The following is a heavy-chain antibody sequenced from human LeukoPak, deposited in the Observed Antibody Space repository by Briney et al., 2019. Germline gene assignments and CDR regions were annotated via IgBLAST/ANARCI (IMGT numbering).Heavy chain of an antibody. CDR3: AKGTGRSTLNWLDP. J-gene: IGHJ5*02. Sequence: PGGSLRLSCAASGFTFGAYTMHWVRQAPGKGLEWVSLISWDGDNTYYADSVKGRFTISRDNSKNSLYLQMNSLGTEDTALYYCAKGTGRSTLNWLDPWGQGTLVTVSS. D-gene: IGHD1-14*01. CDR1: GFTFGAYT. CDR2: ISWDGDNT. V-gene: IGHV3-43*01.